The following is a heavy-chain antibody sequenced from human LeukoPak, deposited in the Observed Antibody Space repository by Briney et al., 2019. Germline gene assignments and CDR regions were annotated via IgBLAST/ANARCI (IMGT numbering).Heavy chain of an antibody. CDR3: ARESNTGCHFDY. V-gene: IGHV3-9*01. CDR1: GFTFDDYA. D-gene: IGHD2-2*01. CDR2: ISWNSGSI. Sequence: GGSLRLSCAASGFTFDDYAMHWVRQAPGKGLEWVSGISWNSGSIGYADSVKGRFTISRDNSRNTLYLQLNSLRAEDTAIYYCARESNTGCHFDYWGQGTLVTVSS. J-gene: IGHJ4*02.